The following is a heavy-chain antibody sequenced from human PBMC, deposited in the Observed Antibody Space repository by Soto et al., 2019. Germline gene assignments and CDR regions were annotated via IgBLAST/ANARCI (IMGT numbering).Heavy chain of an antibody. CDR3: VRAGT. Sequence: QVQLVQSGAEVKKPGSSMKVSCKVSGGSFRSYAINWVREAPGQGLEWMGGIIPISGTTNYARKFQGRVTISADESTSTAYMDLSSLTYADTAVYYCVRAGTWGQGSLVTVSS. CDR1: GGSFRSYA. CDR2: IIPISGTT. V-gene: IGHV1-69*01. J-gene: IGHJ5*02.